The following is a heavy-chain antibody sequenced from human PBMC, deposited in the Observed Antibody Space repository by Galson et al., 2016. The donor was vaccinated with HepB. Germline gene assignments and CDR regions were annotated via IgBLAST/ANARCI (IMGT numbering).Heavy chain of an antibody. J-gene: IGHJ4*02. CDR3: TRESGAYVPFGY. V-gene: IGHV4-4*02. CDR1: RGSVANSNY. CDR2: VFHSGIT. D-gene: IGHD4-17*01. Sequence: ETLSLTCAVSRGSVANSNYWSWVRQPPGRGLEWIGEVFHSGITNYNTSLWGRVTLSFDKSKNESSLQLHSVTAADTAMYYCTRESGAYVPFGYWGQGALVTVSS.